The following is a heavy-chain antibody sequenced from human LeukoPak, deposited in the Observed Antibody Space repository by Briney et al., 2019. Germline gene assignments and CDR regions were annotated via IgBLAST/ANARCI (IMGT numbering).Heavy chain of an antibody. CDR1: GYTFTSYA. CDR2: INAGNGNT. CDR3: AREQYSSSWYPSETLPGTTYYYYYGMDV. Sequence: GASVKVSCKASGYTFTSYAMHWVRQAPGQRLEWMGWINAGNGNTKYSQKFQGRVTITRDTSASTAYMELSSLRSEDTAVYYCAREQYSSSWYPSETLPGTTYYYYYGMDVWGQGTTVTVSS. D-gene: IGHD6-13*01. J-gene: IGHJ6*02. V-gene: IGHV1-3*01.